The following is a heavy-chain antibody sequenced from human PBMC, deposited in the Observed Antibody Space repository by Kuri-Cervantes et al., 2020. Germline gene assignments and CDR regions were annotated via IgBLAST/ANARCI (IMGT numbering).Heavy chain of an antibody. Sequence: GGSLRLSCAASGFTVSSDYMSWVRQAPKKGLEWVSVIYSGGNTYYADSVKGRFTISRDNSKNTLYLQLNSLRAEDTAVYYCAREAPGSSSYVFDYWGQGTLVTVSS. CDR3: AREAPGSSSYVFDY. V-gene: IGHV3-53*01. D-gene: IGHD2-15*01. CDR2: IYSGGNT. CDR1: GFTVSSDY. J-gene: IGHJ4*02.